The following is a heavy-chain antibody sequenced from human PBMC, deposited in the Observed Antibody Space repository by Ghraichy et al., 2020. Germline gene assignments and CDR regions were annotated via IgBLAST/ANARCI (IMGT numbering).Heavy chain of an antibody. CDR2: INHSGST. J-gene: IGHJ6*02. D-gene: IGHD3-22*01. CDR1: GGSFSGYY. CDR3: ARGREGPVDYYDSSGVRVGVRYYYGMDV. Sequence: SETLSLTCAVYGGSFSGYYWSWIRQPPGKGLEWIGEINHSGSTNYNPSLKSRVTISVDTSKNQFSLKLSSVTAADTTVYYCARGREGPVDYYDSSGVRVGVRYYYGMDVWGQGTTVTVSS. V-gene: IGHV4-34*01.